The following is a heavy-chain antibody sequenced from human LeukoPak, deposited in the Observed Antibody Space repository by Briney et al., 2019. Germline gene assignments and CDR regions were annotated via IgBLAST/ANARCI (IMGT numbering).Heavy chain of an antibody. D-gene: IGHD6-6*01. CDR1: GGTFSSYA. Sequence: GASVKVSCKASGGTFSSYAISWVRQAPGQGLEWMGGIIPIFGTANYAQKFQGRVTITADESTSTAYMELSSLRYEDTAVYYCARVQQLVLYYWGQGTLVTVSS. J-gene: IGHJ4*02. V-gene: IGHV1-69*13. CDR2: IIPIFGTA. CDR3: ARVQQLVLYY.